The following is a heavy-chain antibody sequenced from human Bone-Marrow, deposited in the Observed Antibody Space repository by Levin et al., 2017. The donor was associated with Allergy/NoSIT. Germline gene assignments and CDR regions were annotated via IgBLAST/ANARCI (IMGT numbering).Heavy chain of an antibody. CDR3: AKDSTMTIVTTSYMDV. D-gene: IGHD4-17*01. CDR1: GFSFSKYA. J-gene: IGHJ6*03. Sequence: PGESLKISCAASGFSFSKYAMHWVRQYPGKGLEWVAIVSSDGSEKAYAESVKGRFTISRDNSENTLYLQMSSLRPEDTAVYYCAKDSTMTIVTTSYMDVWGAGTTVAVSS. V-gene: IGHV3-30*18. CDR2: VSSDGSEK.